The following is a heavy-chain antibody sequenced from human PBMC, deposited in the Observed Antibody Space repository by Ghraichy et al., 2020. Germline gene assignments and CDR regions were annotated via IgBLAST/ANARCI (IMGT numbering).Heavy chain of an antibody. V-gene: IGHV3-66*01. J-gene: IGHJ3*02. D-gene: IGHD3-10*01. CDR2: IYSGGST. Sequence: GGSLRLSCAASGFTVSSNYMSWVRQAPGKGLEWVSVIYSGGSTYYADSVKGKFTISRDNSKNTLYLQMNSLRAEDTAVYYCAREQYYSYAFDIWGQGTMVTVSS. CDR3: AREQYYSYAFDI. CDR1: GFTVSSNY.